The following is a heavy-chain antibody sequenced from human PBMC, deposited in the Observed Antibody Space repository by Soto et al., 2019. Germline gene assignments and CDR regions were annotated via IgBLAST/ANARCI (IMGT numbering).Heavy chain of an antibody. J-gene: IGHJ4*02. Sequence: ASVKVSCKASGYTFTSYGISWVRQAPGQGLEWMGWISAYNGNTNYAQKLQGRVTMTTDTSTSTAYMELRSLRSDDTAVYYCARAGPREYQLLLIFWGQGTLVTVSS. D-gene: IGHD2-2*01. CDR2: ISAYNGNT. CDR1: GYTFTSYG. CDR3: ARAGPREYQLLLIF. V-gene: IGHV1-18*01.